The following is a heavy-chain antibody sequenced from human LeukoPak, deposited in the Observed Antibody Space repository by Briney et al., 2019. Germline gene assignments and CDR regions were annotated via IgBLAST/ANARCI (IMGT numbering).Heavy chain of an antibody. CDR2: INHSGST. V-gene: IGHV4-34*01. CDR3: ARGTWIQLWSPFDY. Sequence: PSETLSLTCAVYVGSFSGYYWSWIRQPPGKGLEWMGEINHSGSTNYNPSVKSRFTISVDTSKNQFYLKLSSVTAADTAVYYCARGTWIQLWSPFDYWGQGTLVTVSS. D-gene: IGHD5-18*01. CDR1: VGSFSGYY. J-gene: IGHJ4*02.